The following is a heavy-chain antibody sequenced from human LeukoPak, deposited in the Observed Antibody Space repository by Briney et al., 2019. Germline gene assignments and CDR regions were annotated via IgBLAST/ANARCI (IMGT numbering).Heavy chain of an antibody. Sequence: SETLSLTCTVSGGSISSYYWSWIRQPPGKGLEWIGYIYYSGSTNYNPSLKSRVTISVDTSKNQFSLKLSSVTAADTAVYYCARSGSSGYYYWGQGTMVTVSS. D-gene: IGHD3-22*01. J-gene: IGHJ4*02. CDR1: GGSISSYY. CDR2: IYYSGST. CDR3: ARSGSSGYYY. V-gene: IGHV4-59*01.